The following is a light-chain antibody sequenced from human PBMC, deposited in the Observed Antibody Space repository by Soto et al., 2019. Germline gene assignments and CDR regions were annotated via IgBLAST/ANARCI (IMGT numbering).Light chain of an antibody. CDR3: QQFSNYPS. J-gene: IGKJ5*01. V-gene: IGKV1D-13*01. Sequence: AIQLTQSPSSLSASVGDRVILTCRASQGISSALAWYQQKPGKAPKLLIYDASTLEGGVPSRFSGSGSGTYFTLTISSLQPEDFATYYCQQFSNYPSFGQGTRLETK. CDR1: QGISSA. CDR2: DAS.